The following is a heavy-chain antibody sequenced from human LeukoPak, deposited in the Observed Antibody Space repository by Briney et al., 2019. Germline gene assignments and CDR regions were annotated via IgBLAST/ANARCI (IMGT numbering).Heavy chain of an antibody. J-gene: IGHJ5*02. CDR3: AKDGVVPDSGWYCGWFDP. CDR2: ISGSGGSI. Sequence: GGSLRLSCAASGFTFSSYAMTWVRQAPGKGLEWVSAISGSGGSIYYADSVKGRFSISRDNSKNTLYLQMNSLRAEDTAVYYCAKDGVVPDSGWYCGWFDPCGQGALVAVSS. V-gene: IGHV3-23*01. D-gene: IGHD6-19*01. CDR1: GFTFSSYA.